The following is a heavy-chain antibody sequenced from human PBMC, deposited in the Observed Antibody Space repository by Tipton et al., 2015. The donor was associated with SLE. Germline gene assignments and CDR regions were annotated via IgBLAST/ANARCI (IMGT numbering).Heavy chain of an antibody. V-gene: IGHV4-61*02. CDR3: AREGLRYDILTGLLGRGYYFDH. J-gene: IGHJ4*02. Sequence: TLSLTCTVSGGSISSTNYFWNWIRQPAGKTLEWIGRIYAWGSTDYNPSLRSRVAMSLDTSKNQFSLRLTSVTAADAAVYYCAREGLRYDILTGLLGRGYYFDHWGQGALVTVSS. CDR1: GGSISSTNYF. CDR2: IYAWGST. D-gene: IGHD3-9*01.